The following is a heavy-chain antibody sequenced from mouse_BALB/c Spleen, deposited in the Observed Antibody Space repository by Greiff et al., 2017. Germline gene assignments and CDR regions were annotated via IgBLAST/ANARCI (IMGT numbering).Heavy chain of an antibody. CDR3: ARGALYGSSYGWYFDV. Sequence: EVQVVESGGGLVQPGGSRKLSCAASGFTFSSFGMHWVRQAPEKGLEWVAYISSGSSTIYYADTVKGRFTISRDNPKNTLFLQMTSLRSEDTAMYYCARGALYGSSYGWYFDVWGAGTTVTVSS. J-gene: IGHJ1*01. V-gene: IGHV5-17*02. D-gene: IGHD1-1*01. CDR1: GFTFSSFG. CDR2: ISSGSSTI.